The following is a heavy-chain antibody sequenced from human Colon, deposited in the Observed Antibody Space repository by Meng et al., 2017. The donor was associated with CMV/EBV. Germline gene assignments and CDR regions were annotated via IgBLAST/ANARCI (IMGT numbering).Heavy chain of an antibody. CDR2: IYSGGST. CDR3: ARSSLLAARYNHFYYGMDV. CDR1: GFTVSSDY. Sequence: GGSLRLACAVSGFTVSSDYMGWVRQAPGQGLERVSIIYSGGSTYYADSMTGRFTISRDNSKNTLYLQMNNLRAEDTAMYYCARSSLLAARYNHFYYGMDVWGQGTTVTVSS. V-gene: IGHV3-53*01. J-gene: IGHJ6*02. D-gene: IGHD6-6*01.